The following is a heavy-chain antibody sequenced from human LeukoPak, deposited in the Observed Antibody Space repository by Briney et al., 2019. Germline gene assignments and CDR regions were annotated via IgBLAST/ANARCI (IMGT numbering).Heavy chain of an antibody. D-gene: IGHD3-10*01. CDR3: ARDQAMVRGVIINYFDY. Sequence: GGSLRLSCAASGFTFSSYEMNWVRQAPGKGLERVSYIISSGSTIYYPDSVKGRFTISRDNAKNSLYLQMNSLRAEDTAVYYCARDQAMVRGVIINYFDYWGQGTLVTVSS. J-gene: IGHJ4*02. CDR2: IISSGSTI. CDR1: GFTFSSYE. V-gene: IGHV3-48*03.